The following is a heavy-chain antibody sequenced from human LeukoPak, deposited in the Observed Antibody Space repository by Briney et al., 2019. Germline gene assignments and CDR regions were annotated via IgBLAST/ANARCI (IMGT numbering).Heavy chain of an antibody. CDR1: GGSISSYY. CDR2: IYYSGST. CDR3: ARGLLVNPFNNWFDP. Sequence: SETLSLTCTVSGGSISSYYWSWIRQPPGKGLGWIGYIYYSGSTNYDPSLKSRVTISVDTSKNQFSLKLSSVTAADTAVYYCARGLLVNPFNNWFDPWGQGTLVTVSS. D-gene: IGHD2-21*01. V-gene: IGHV4-59*08. J-gene: IGHJ5*02.